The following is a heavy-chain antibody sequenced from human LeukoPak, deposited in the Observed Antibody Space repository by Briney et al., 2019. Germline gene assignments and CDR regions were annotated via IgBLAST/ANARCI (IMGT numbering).Heavy chain of an antibody. J-gene: IGHJ4*02. CDR3: AKDFRRPAIVVVPAAMEGGFDY. CDR1: GFTFSSYA. V-gene: IGHV3-23*01. CDR2: ISGSGGST. D-gene: IGHD2-2*01. Sequence: QPGGSLRLSCAVSGFTFSSYAMSWVRQAPGKGLEWVSAISGSGGSTYYADSVKGRFTISRDNSKNTLYLQMNSLRAEDTAVYYCAKDFRRPAIVVVPAAMEGGFDYWGQGTLVTVSS.